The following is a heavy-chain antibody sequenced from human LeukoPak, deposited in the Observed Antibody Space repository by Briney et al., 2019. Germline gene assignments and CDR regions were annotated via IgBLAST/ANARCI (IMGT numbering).Heavy chain of an antibody. CDR1: GYTFTSYG. CDR2: ISAYNGNT. CDR3: ARDVFALCIGFACWFDP. Sequence: GASVKVSCKASGYTFTSYGISWVRQAPGQGLEWMGWISAYNGNTNYAQKLQGRVTMTTDTSTSTAYMELRSLRSDDTAVYYCARDVFALCIGFACWFDPWGQGTLVTVSS. J-gene: IGHJ5*02. D-gene: IGHD2-15*01. V-gene: IGHV1-18*01.